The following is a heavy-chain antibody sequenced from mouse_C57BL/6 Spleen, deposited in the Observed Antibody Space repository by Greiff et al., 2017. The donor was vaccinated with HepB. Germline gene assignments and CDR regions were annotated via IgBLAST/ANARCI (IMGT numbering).Heavy chain of an antibody. V-gene: IGHV1-82*01. CDR1: GYAFSSSW. D-gene: IGHD2-5*01. CDR2: IYPGDGDT. Sequence: QVQLQQSGPELVKPGASVKISCKASGYAFSSSWMNWVKQRPGKGLEWIGRIYPGDGDTNYNGKFKGKATLTADKSSSTAYMQLSSLTSEDSAVYFCARSFYYSNYGYAMDYWGQGTSVTVSS. J-gene: IGHJ4*01. CDR3: ARSFYYSNYGYAMDY.